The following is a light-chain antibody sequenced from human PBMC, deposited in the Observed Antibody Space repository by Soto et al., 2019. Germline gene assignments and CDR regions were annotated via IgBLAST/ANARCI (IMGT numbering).Light chain of an antibody. CDR1: SRDVGGYNY. CDR2: EVS. J-gene: IGLJ1*01. V-gene: IGLV2-8*01. CDR3: YSYAGGNNV. Sequence: SVLTQPSSACGSLGQSVTISCTGTSRDVGGYNYVSWYQQHPGKAPKLMIYEVSKRPSGVPDRFSGSKSGSTASLTVSGLQAEDEADYYCYSYAGGNNVFGTGTKVTVL.